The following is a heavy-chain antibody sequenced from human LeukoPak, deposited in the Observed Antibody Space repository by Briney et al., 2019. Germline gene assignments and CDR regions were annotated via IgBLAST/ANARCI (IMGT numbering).Heavy chain of an antibody. CDR1: GFTFSSYD. J-gene: IGHJ5*02. Sequence: GGSLRLSRAASGFTFSSYDMTWVRQAPGRGLEWVSSIRPSGDNTYYGDSVKGRFTISRDNSKNTVYLQMNNMRVDDTAVYYCARAAGWHWFDPWGQGTLVTVSS. V-gene: IGHV3-23*01. CDR2: IRPSGDNT. D-gene: IGHD6-19*01. CDR3: ARAAGWHWFDP.